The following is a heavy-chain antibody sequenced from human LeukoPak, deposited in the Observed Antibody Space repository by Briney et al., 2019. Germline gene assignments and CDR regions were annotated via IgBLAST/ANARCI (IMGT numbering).Heavy chain of an antibody. Sequence: PGGSLRLSCAASGFTFSSYGMHWVRQAPGKGLEWVSGISGSGGSTYYADSVKGRFTISRDNSKNTLYLQMNSLRAEDTATYYCAKVGPSTVTRDYWGQGTLVTVSS. J-gene: IGHJ4*02. V-gene: IGHV3-23*01. D-gene: IGHD4-17*01. CDR2: ISGSGGST. CDR1: GFTFSSYG. CDR3: AKVGPSTVTRDY.